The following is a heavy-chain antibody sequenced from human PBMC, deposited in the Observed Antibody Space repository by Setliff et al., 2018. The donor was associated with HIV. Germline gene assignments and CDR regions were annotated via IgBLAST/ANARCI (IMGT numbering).Heavy chain of an antibody. CDR3: ARGVYSGYEP. Sequence: ASVKVSCKASGYTFTSNAIHWVRQAPGQSLEWMGWIDAGNGDTKYSQNFQGRVTITGDTSASTAYMELSSLRSEDTAAYYCARGVYSGYEPWGQGTLVTVSS. D-gene: IGHD5-12*01. CDR2: IDAGNGDT. CDR1: GYTFTSNA. V-gene: IGHV1-3*01. J-gene: IGHJ5*02.